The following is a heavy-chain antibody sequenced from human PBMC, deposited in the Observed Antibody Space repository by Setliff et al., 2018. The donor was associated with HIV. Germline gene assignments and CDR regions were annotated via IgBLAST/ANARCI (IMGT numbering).Heavy chain of an antibody. V-gene: IGHV4-38-2*01. Sequence: ASETLSLTCVVSGYSISSGYYWGWIRQPPGKGLEWIASISHSGSTYYNPSLKSRLIMSVDTSKNQFSLKLSSVTAADTAVYYCARHHLVDPFDYWGHGTLVTVSS. CDR1: GYSISSGYY. CDR3: ARHHLVDPFDY. D-gene: IGHD2-2*01. J-gene: IGHJ4*01. CDR2: ISHSGST.